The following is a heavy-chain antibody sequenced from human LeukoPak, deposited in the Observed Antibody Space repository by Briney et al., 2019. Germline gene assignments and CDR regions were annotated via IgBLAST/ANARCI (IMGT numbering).Heavy chain of an antibody. CDR3: TKDRMGAIIFFDY. J-gene: IGHJ4*02. V-gene: IGHV3-23*01. Sequence: GGSLRLSCAASGFTFSTYAMTWVRQAPGKALEWVSLISVPGGNTYCADSVKGQFTISRDNSKNTLYLQMNSLTPEDTAVYYCTKDRMGAIIFFDYWGQGTLVTVSS. D-gene: IGHD1-26*01. CDR1: GFTFSTYA. CDR2: ISVPGGNT.